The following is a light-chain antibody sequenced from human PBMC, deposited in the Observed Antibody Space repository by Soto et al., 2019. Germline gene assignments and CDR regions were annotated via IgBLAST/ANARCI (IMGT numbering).Light chain of an antibody. CDR3: QQNNNWPYT. Sequence: EIVMTQSPATLSVSPGERATLSCRASHSVSGGLAWYPQKPGQAPRLLIYRASIRVTGIPARFSGSGSGTEFTLTISSLQSEDFAVYYCQQNNNWPYTFGQGTKLEIK. CDR2: RAS. CDR1: HSVSGG. V-gene: IGKV3-15*01. J-gene: IGKJ2*01.